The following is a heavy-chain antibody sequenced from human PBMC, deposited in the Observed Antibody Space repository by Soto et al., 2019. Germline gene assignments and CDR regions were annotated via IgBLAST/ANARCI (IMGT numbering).Heavy chain of an antibody. CDR1: GYTLTELS. CDR2: FDPEDGET. D-gene: IGHD4-17*01. V-gene: IGHV1-24*01. CDR3: ATGLTTVVTSYFDY. J-gene: IGHJ4*02. Sequence: ASVKVSCKVSGYTLTELSMHWVRQAPGKGLEWMGGFDPEDGETIYAQKFQGRVTMTEDTSTDTAYMELSSLRSEDTAVYYCATGLTTVVTSYFDYWGQGTLVTVSS.